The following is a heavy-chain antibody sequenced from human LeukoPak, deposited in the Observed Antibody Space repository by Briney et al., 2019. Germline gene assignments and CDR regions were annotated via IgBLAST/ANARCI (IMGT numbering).Heavy chain of an antibody. D-gene: IGHD5-18*01. CDR1: GGSISSGGYY. CDR3: ARSKRVDTAMSYWYFDL. CDR2: IYYSGST. V-gene: IGHV4-31*03. J-gene: IGHJ2*01. Sequence: SETLSLTCTVSGGSISSGGYYWSWIRQHPGKGLEWIGYIYYSGSTYYNPSLKSRVTISVDTSKNQFSLKLSSVTAADTAVYYCARSKRVDTAMSYWYFDLWGRGTLVTVSS.